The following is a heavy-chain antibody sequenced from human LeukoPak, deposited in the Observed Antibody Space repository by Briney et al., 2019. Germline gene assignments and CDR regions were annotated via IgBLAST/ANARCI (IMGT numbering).Heavy chain of an antibody. V-gene: IGHV4-39*01. Sequence: SETLSLTCTVSGGSISSSSYYWGWIRQPPGKGLEWIGSIYYSGSTYYNPSLKSRVTISVDTSKTQFSLKLSSVTAADTAVYYCAREGGYDSSGYYYSPDHAFDIWGQGTMVTVSP. CDR1: GGSISSSSYY. J-gene: IGHJ3*02. CDR2: IYYSGST. CDR3: AREGGYDSSGYYYSPDHAFDI. D-gene: IGHD3-22*01.